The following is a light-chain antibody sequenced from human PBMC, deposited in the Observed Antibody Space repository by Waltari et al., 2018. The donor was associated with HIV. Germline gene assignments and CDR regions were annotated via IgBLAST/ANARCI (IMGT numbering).Light chain of an antibody. CDR3: QQTYNTQFT. CDR2: AAS. V-gene: IGKV1-39*01. CDR1: QSISSY. Sequence: DIQMTQSPSSLSASVGDRVTITCRASQSISSYLKWYQQKPGKAPNLLIYAASTLQSGVPSRFSGSGPGTDFTLTISSLQPEDIATYYCQQTYNTQFTFGPGTKVDIK. J-gene: IGKJ3*01.